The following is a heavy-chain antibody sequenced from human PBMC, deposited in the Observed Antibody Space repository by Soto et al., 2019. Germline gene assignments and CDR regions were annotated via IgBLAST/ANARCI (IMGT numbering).Heavy chain of an antibody. V-gene: IGHV3-33*01. CDR2: IWYDGSNK. J-gene: IGHJ4*02. D-gene: IGHD1-26*01. CDR1: GFTFSSYG. CDR3: ARAVGATWYFDY. Sequence: QVQPVESGGGVVQPGRSLRLSCAASGFTFSSYGMHWVRQAPGKGLEWVAVIWYDGSNKYYADSVKGRFTISRDNSKNTLYLQMNSLRAEDTAVYYCARAVGATWYFDYWGQGTLVTVSS.